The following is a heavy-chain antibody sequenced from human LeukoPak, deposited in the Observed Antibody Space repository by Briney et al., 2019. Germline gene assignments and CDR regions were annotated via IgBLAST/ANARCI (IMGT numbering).Heavy chain of an antibody. Sequence: GASVKVSCKASGGTFSSYAISWVRQAPGQGLERMGGIIPIFGTANYAQKFQGRVTITADESTSTAYMELSSLRSEDTAVYYCARDEDLIAARPGYYYYYMDVWGKGTTVTVSS. CDR1: GGTFSSYA. D-gene: IGHD6-6*01. J-gene: IGHJ6*03. V-gene: IGHV1-69*13. CDR2: IIPIFGTA. CDR3: ARDEDLIAARPGYYYYYMDV.